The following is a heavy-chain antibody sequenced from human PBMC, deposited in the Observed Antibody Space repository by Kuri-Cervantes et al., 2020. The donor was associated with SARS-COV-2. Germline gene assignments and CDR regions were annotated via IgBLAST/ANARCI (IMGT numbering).Heavy chain of an antibody. CDR2: IKQDGREE. V-gene: IGHV3-7*01. CDR1: GFTFSSYA. CDR3: ATSPALFGPTRSFDY. D-gene: IGHD3/OR15-3a*01. Sequence: GGSLRLSCAASGFTFSSYARSWVRQAPGKGLEWVANIKQDGREEFYVDSVKGRLTVSRDNSKNTLYLQMNSLRAEDTAVYYCATSPALFGPTRSFDYWGQGTLVTVSS. J-gene: IGHJ4*02.